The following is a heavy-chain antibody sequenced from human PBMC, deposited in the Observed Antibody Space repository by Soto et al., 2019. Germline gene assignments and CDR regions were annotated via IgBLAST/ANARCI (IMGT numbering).Heavy chain of an antibody. CDR2: ISGSDDRT. CDR1: GLSFSSYA. V-gene: IGHV3-23*01. J-gene: IGHJ3*01. Sequence: AGGSLRLSCTVSGLSFSSYAMTWVRQAPGKGLEWVSAISGSDDRTYYADSVKGRFTISRDNSKNTLYLQMNSLRAEDTAVYYCARERITMILVVMTNWGQGTMVTVSS. D-gene: IGHD3-22*01. CDR3: ARERITMILVVMTN.